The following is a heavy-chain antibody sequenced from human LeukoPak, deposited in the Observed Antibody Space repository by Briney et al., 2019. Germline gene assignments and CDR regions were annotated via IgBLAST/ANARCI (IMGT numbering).Heavy chain of an antibody. Sequence: GGSLRLSCAASGFTFSSYAMSWVRQAPGKGLEWVSAISGSGGSTYYADSVKGRFTISRDNAKNSLYLQMNSLRAEDTAVYYCAREIAAAGNDYWGQGTLVTVSS. CDR1: GFTFSSYA. D-gene: IGHD6-13*01. J-gene: IGHJ4*02. CDR2: ISGSGGST. V-gene: IGHV3-23*01. CDR3: AREIAAAGNDY.